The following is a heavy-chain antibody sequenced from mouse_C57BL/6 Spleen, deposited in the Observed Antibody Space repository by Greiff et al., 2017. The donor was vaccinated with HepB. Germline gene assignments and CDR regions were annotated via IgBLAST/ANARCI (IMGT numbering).Heavy chain of an antibody. CDR1: GYTFTSYW. CDR2: IDPSDSET. D-gene: IGHD1-1*01. CDR3: AREGGSSSYYAMDY. Sequence: VQLKESGAELVRPGSSVKLSCKASGYTFTSYWMHWVKQRPIQGLEWIGNIDPSDSETHYNQKFKDKATLTVDKSSSTAYMQLSSLTSEDSAVYYCAREGGSSSYYAMDYWGQGTSVTVSS. V-gene: IGHV1-52*01. J-gene: IGHJ4*01.